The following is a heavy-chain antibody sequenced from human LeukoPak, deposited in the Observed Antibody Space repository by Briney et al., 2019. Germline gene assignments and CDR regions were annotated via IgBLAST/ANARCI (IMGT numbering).Heavy chain of an antibody. CDR1: GGTFSSYA. CDR2: IIPIFGTA. CDR3: ASATGSGSYFDAFDI. D-gene: IGHD3-10*01. Sequence: SVKVSCKASGGTFSSYAISWVRQAPGQGLEWMGRIIPIFGTANYAQKFQGRVTMTRNTSISTAYMELSSLRSEDTAVYYCASATGSGSYFDAFDIWGQGTMVTVSS. J-gene: IGHJ3*02. V-gene: IGHV1-69*05.